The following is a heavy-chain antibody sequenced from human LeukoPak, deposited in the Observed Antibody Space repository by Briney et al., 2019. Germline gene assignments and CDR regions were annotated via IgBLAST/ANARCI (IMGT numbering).Heavy chain of an antibody. J-gene: IGHJ6*03. CDR1: GFTFSSYS. D-gene: IGHD3-10*01. CDR2: ISSSSSYI. V-gene: IGHV3-21*01. Sequence: PGGSLRLSCAASGFTFSSYSMNWVRQAPGKGLEWVSSISSSSSYIYYADSVKGRFTISRDNAKNSLYLQMNSLRAEDTAVYYCARDYGSGGPYYMDVWGKGTTVTISS. CDR3: ARDYGSGGPYYMDV.